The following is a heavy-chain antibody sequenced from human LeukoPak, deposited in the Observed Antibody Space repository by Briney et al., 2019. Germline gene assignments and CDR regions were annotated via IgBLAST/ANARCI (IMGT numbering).Heavy chain of an antibody. CDR1: GFTFSSYG. CDR2: IKQDGSEK. V-gene: IGHV3-7*01. Sequence: GGSLRLSCAASGFTFSSYGMHWVRQAPGKGLEWVANIKQDGSEKYYVDSVKGRFTISRDNAKNSLYLQMNSLRAEDTAVYYCARDLEVLEFWGQGTLVTVSS. J-gene: IGHJ4*02. CDR3: ARDLEVLEF. D-gene: IGHD2/OR15-2a*01.